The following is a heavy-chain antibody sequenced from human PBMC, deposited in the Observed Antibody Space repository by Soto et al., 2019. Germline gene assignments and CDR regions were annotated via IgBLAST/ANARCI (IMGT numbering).Heavy chain of an antibody. CDR1: GGSISSSSYY. V-gene: IGHV4-39*07. D-gene: IGHD2-2*01. Sequence: SETLSLTCTVSGGSISSSSYYWGWLRQPPGKGLEWIGSIYYSGSTYYNPSLKSRVTISVDTSKNQFSLKLSSVTAADSGVYYCARGRRVPDWVDYWGQGALVNVSS. J-gene: IGHJ4*02. CDR2: IYYSGST. CDR3: ARGRRVPDWVDY.